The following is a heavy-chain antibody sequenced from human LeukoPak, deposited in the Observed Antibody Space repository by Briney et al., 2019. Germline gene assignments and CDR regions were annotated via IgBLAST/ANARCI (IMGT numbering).Heavy chain of an antibody. CDR1: GYTFTSYA. Sequence: ASVKVSCKASGYTFTSYAMNWVRQAPGQGLEWMGIINPSGGSTSYAQKFQGRVTMTRDTSTSTVYMELSSLRSEDTAVYYCARDQSSGWSNDAFDIWGQGTMVTVSS. CDR2: INPSGGST. V-gene: IGHV1-46*01. CDR3: ARDQSSGWSNDAFDI. J-gene: IGHJ3*02. D-gene: IGHD6-19*01.